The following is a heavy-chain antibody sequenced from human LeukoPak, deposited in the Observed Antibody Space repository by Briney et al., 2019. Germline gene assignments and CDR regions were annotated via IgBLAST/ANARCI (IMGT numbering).Heavy chain of an antibody. V-gene: IGHV4-38-2*01. CDR3: ARGATIAVAGQDDAFDI. CDR2: IYHSGST. D-gene: IGHD6-19*01. CDR1: GHSISSGYY. Sequence: SETLSLTCAVSGHSISSGYYWGWIRQPPGKGLEWIGSIYHSGSTYYNPSLKSRVTISVDTSKNQFSLKLSSVTAADTAVYYCARGATIAVAGQDDAFDIWGQGTMVTVSS. J-gene: IGHJ3*02.